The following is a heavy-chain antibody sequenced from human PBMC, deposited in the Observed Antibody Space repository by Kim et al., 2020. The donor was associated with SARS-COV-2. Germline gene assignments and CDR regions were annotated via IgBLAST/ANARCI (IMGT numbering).Heavy chain of an antibody. D-gene: IGHD3-10*02. CDR2: INTNTGNP. V-gene: IGHV7-4-1*02. Sequence: ASVKVSCKASGYTFTNYALNWVRQAPGQGLEWMGWINTNTGNPTYAPGFTGRFVFSLDTSVNTAYLQISGLKAGDTAVYYCAIPHCFTSTCYVGGLDSWGQGTLVTVSS. CDR3: AIPHCFTSTCYVGGLDS. J-gene: IGHJ4*02. CDR1: GYTFTNYA.